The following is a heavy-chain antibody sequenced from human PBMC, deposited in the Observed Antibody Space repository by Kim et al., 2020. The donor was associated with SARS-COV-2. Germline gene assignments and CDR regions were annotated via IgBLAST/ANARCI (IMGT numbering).Heavy chain of an antibody. Sequence: GGSLRLSCAASGFTFSSYSMNWVRQAPGKGLEWVSSISTSSSYIYYADSVKGRFTISRDNAKNSLSLQMNSLRAEETAVYYCARDAAIDMYYFDYWGQGTLVTVSS. CDR3: ARDAAIDMYYFDY. CDR1: GFTFSSYS. J-gene: IGHJ4*02. D-gene: IGHD6-25*01. CDR2: ISTSSSYI. V-gene: IGHV3-21*01.